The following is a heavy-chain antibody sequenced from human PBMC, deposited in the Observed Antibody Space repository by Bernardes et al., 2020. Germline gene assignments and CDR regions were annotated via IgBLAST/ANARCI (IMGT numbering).Heavy chain of an antibody. J-gene: IGHJ6*04. Sequence: SETLSLTCTVSGGSISSYYWSWIRQPPGKGLEWIGYIYYSGSTNYNPSLKSRVTISVDTSKNQFSLKLSSVTAADTAVYYCARAGPSPCSGGSCYSYYYYGMDVWGKGTTVTVSS. CDR2: IYYSGST. CDR1: GGSISSYY. V-gene: IGHV4-59*01. CDR3: ARAGPSPCSGGSCYSYYYYGMDV. D-gene: IGHD2-15*01.